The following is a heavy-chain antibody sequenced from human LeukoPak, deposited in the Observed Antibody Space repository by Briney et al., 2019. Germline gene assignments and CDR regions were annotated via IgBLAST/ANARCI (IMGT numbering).Heavy chain of an antibody. J-gene: IGHJ4*02. D-gene: IGHD2-15*01. CDR3: ARDAGQATPFDY. CDR1: GFTVSSYW. V-gene: IGHV3-74*01. Sequence: GGSLRLSCAASGFTVSSYWIHWVRQAPGKGLVWVSLIRRDGTTSFAASVQGRFTISRDNARNTLYLQMNSLAAEDTAVYYCARDAGQATPFDYWGPGTLSPSPQ. CDR2: IRRDGTT.